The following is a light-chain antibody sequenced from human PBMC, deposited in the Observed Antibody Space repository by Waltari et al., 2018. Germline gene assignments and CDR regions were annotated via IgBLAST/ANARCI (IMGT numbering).Light chain of an antibody. Sequence: IVMTQSPASLAVSLGERATINCKSNHSLLFGSSRNYLAWYQQRRGQPPKLLLYWASIRESGVPDRIVGSGSGTDFTFTINNLQAEDVALYYCQHYYRAPYSFGQGTKLEI. CDR3: QHYYRAPYS. CDR2: WAS. J-gene: IGKJ2*03. CDR1: HSLLFGSSRNY. V-gene: IGKV4-1*01.